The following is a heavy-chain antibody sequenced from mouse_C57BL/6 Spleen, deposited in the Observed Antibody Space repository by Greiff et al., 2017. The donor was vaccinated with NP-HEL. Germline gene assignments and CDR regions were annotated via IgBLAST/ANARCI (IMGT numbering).Heavy chain of an antibody. CDR1: GFTFSSYS. CDR2: ISAGGSYT. D-gene: IGHD3-3*01. V-gene: IGHV5-4*01. Sequence: EVLLVESGGGLVKPGGSLKLSCAASGFTFSSYSMSWVRQTPEKRLEWVATISAGGSYTYYPDNVKGRFTISRDNAKNNRYLQMSHLKSEDTAMYYCAGDPRDRAMEYWGQGTSVTVSS. CDR3: AGDPRDRAMEY. J-gene: IGHJ4*01.